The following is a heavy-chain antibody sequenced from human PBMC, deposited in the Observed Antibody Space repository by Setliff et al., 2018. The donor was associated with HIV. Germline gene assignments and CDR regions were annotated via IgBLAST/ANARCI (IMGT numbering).Heavy chain of an antibody. CDR2: INAGNGDT. V-gene: IGHV1-3*01. D-gene: IGHD4-4*01. Sequence: GASVKVSCKASGGTFSNYVINWVRQAPGQGLEWMGGINAGNGDTKYSQKFQGRVTFTWDTSASTAYMELSSLRSEDTALYYCARDSGDDYSDYYYYGMDVWGQGTTVTVSS. CDR3: ARDSGDDYSDYYYYGMDV. J-gene: IGHJ6*02. CDR1: GGTFSNYV.